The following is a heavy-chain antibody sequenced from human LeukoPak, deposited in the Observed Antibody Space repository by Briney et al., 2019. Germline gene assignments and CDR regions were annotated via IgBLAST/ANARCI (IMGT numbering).Heavy chain of an antibody. CDR2: ISAYNGNT. CDR1: GYTFTSYG. CDR3: ARKGYLEWLVDY. V-gene: IGHV1-18*01. J-gene: IGHJ4*02. D-gene: IGHD3-3*01. Sequence: ASVNVSCKSSGYTFTSYGISWVRQAPGQGLAWMGWISAYNGNTNYAQKLQGRVTMTTDTSTSTAYRELRSLRSDDTAVYYCARKGYLEWLVDYWGQGTLVTVSS.